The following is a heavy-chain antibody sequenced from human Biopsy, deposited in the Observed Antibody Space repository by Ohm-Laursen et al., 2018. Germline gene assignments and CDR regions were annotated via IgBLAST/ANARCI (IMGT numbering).Heavy chain of an antibody. CDR1: GDSFTSYA. CDR2: IIPIPNVA. V-gene: IGHV1-69*10. D-gene: IGHD1-26*01. J-gene: IGHJ5*02. CDR3: ARGEGSSWFDP. Sequence: ASVKASCKASGDSFTSYAIGWGRQAPGQGLEWMGGIIPIPNVATSAQKFQGTITITADESTSTAYMVLSSLTSDDTAAYFCARGEGSSWFDPWGHGTLVTVSS.